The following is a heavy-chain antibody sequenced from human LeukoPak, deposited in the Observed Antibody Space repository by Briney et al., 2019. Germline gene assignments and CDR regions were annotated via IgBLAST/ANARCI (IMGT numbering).Heavy chain of an antibody. CDR2: INPNSGGT. Sequence: ASVKVSCKASGYTFTGYYMHWVRQAPGQGLEWMGWINPNSGGTNYAQKFQGRVTMTRDTSISTAYLELSRLRSDDPAVYYCARGAGCIYDFWSGYSNSGGSHAFDIWGQGTMVTVS. CDR3: ARGAGCIYDFWSGYSNSGGSHAFDI. J-gene: IGHJ3*02. CDR1: GYTFTGYY. D-gene: IGHD3-3*01. V-gene: IGHV1-2*02.